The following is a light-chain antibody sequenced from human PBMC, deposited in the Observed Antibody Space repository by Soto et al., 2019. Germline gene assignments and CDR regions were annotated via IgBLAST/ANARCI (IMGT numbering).Light chain of an antibody. V-gene: IGKV3-20*01. CDR1: RTVDGNY. CDR3: QQYSASPRT. Sequence: EVVLTQSPGTLSLSPGERATLSCRASRTVDGNYLAWYHQKPGQPPRLLIHSASTRAAGIPDRFSASGAGTVFTLTISRLEPEDSAVYYCQQYSASPRTFGPGTKVEIK. CDR2: SAS. J-gene: IGKJ1*01.